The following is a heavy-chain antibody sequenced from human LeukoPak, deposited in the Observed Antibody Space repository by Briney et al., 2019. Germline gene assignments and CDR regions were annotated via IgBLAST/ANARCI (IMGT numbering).Heavy chain of an antibody. D-gene: IGHD6-19*01. Sequence: GGSLRLSCAASGFTFSSYGMHWVRQAPGKGLEWVAVISYDGSDKYYADSVKGRFTISRDNSRNTLYLQMNTLRAEDTAVYYCARRIAVAGTSAFDYWGQGTLVTVSS. CDR1: GFTFSSYG. CDR3: ARRIAVAGTSAFDY. V-gene: IGHV3-30*03. J-gene: IGHJ4*02. CDR2: ISYDGSDK.